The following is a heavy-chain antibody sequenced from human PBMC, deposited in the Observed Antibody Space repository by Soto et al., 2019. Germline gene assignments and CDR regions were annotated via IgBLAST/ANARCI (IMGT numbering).Heavy chain of an antibody. Sequence: EVQLVESGGGLVQPGGSLRVSCAASGFTFSSYWMHWVRQVPGKGLVWVSRISGDGSSTSYADAVRGRFTISRDNAKNTLVLAMKRFGAEGTGLYFWARPRNCCRWTPFGHRGQGALVTVSA. CDR1: GFTFSSYW. CDR3: ARPRNCCRWTPFGH. D-gene: IGHD2-2*01. CDR2: ISGDGSST. J-gene: IGHJ4*02. V-gene: IGHV3-74*01.